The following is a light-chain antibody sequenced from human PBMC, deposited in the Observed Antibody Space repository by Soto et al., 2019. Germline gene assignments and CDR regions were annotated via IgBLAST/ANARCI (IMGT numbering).Light chain of an antibody. CDR3: AAWDDSLSGYV. J-gene: IGLJ1*01. CDR2: RRN. CDR1: NSNIGHNY. V-gene: IGLV1-47*01. Sequence: QSVLTQPPPTSGTPGQRVTISCSGTNSNIGHNYVDWYQQVPGTAPKLLISRRNERPSGVPDRFSGSKSGTSASLSISGLRSEDEADYFCAAWDDSLSGYVFGTGTKVTVL.